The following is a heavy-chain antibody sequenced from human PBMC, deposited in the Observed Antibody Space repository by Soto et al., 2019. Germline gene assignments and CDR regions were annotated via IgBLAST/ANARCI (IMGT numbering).Heavy chain of an antibody. J-gene: IGHJ4*02. CDR2: INHSGSS. Sequence: QVQLQQWGAGLLKPSETLSLTCAVYGGSFSGYYCSWIRQPPGKGREWIGEINHSGSSNYNPSIKSRVTISVDTSKTQFSLKLSSVTAADTAVYYCARGGRYYDGSGTPYYFDYWGQGTLVTVSS. D-gene: IGHD3-10*01. V-gene: IGHV4-34*01. CDR3: ARGGRYYDGSGTPYYFDY. CDR1: GGSFSGYY.